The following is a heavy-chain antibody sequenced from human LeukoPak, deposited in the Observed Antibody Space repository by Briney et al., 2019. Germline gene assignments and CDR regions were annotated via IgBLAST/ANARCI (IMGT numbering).Heavy chain of an antibody. CDR1: GFTFSNYW. CDR3: ARGSSGWYGIDY. J-gene: IGHJ4*02. CDR2: INIDGTST. V-gene: IGHV3-74*01. D-gene: IGHD6-19*01. Sequence: PGGSLRLSCAASGFTFSNYWMHWVRQVPGKGPVCVSRINIDGTSTSYADSVKGRFTISRDNAKNALYLQMNSLRAEDTAVYYCARGSSGWYGIDYWGQGALVNVSS.